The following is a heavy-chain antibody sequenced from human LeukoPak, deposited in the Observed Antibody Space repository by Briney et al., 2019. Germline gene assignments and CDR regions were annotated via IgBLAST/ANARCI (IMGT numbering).Heavy chain of an antibody. J-gene: IGHJ3*02. D-gene: IGHD3-9*01. CDR1: GFTFSSYA. V-gene: IGHV3-23*01. CDR3: AKDRLERQVRNPFDI. CDR2: ISGSGGST. Sequence: GGSLRLSCAASGFTFSSYAMSWVRQAPGKGLEWVSGISGSGGSTYYADSVKGRFTISRDSSKNTLYLQMNSLRVEDTAVYYCAKDRLERQVRNPFDIWGQGTMVTVSS.